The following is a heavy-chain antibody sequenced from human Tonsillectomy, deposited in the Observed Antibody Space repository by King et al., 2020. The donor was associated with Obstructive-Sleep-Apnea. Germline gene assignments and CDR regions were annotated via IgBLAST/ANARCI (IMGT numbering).Heavy chain of an antibody. CDR3: ARIRRKVVVLADAFDI. CDR2: ISSDGTTK. D-gene: IGHD3-22*01. V-gene: IGHV3-30*04. J-gene: IGHJ3*02. CDR1: GFTFNDYS. Sequence: VQLVQSGGGVVQPGRSLRLSCSASGFTFNDYSLQWVRQAPGKGLEWVAVISSDGTTKFYADSVKGRFTTSRDTSKNKLYLQMSSLTTDDTAVYYCARIRRKVVVLADAFDIWGRGTMVRVSS.